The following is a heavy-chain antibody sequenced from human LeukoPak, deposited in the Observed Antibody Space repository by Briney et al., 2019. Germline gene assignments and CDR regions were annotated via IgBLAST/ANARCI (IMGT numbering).Heavy chain of an antibody. D-gene: IGHD3-10*01. CDR3: AREPFGFGIDF. V-gene: IGHV1-24*01. CDR2: FDPEDGET. J-gene: IGHJ4*02. CDR1: GYTFTGYY. Sequence: ASVKVSCKASGYTFTGYYMHWVRQAPGKGLEWMGGFDPEDGETIYAQKFQGRVTMTEDTSTDTAYMELSSLRSEDTAVYYCAREPFGFGIDFWGPGTLVAVSS.